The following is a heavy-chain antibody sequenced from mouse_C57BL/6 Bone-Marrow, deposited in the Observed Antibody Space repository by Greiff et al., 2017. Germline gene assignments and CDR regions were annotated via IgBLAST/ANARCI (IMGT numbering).Heavy chain of an antibody. J-gene: IGHJ1*03. D-gene: IGHD2-3*01. V-gene: IGHV5-16*01. CDR3: ARGFDDGYPWYFDV. Sequence: EVKLVESEGGLVQPGSSMKLSCTASGFTFSDYYMAWVRQVPEKGLEWVANINYDGSSTYYLDSLKSRFIISRDNAKNILYLQMSSLKSEDTATYYCARGFDDGYPWYFDVWGTGTTVTVSS. CDR2: INYDGSST. CDR1: GFTFSDYY.